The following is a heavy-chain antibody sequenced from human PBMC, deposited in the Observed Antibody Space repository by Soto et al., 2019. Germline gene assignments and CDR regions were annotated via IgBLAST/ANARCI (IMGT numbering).Heavy chain of an antibody. CDR3: ARLNGYCISTNCHGYYGMDV. CDR1: GGSISTNSYS. D-gene: IGHD2-2*03. V-gene: IGHV4-39*01. CDR2: IYSSENT. J-gene: IGHJ6*02. Sequence: SETLSLPCSVFGGSISTNSYSWGLNRQSPGKGLEWIGTIYSSENTYYNPSLLSRVTISVDTSKNEFSLRLSSVTAADTAVYYCARLNGYCISTNCHGYYGMDVWGQGTTVTVSS.